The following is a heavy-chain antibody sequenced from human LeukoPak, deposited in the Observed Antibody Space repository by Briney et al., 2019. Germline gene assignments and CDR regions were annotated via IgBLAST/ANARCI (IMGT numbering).Heavy chain of an antibody. J-gene: IGHJ1*01. CDR1: GGSISSYY. CDR3: AREGVYSGWGTEYFQH. V-gene: IGHV4-59*12. Sequence: SETLSLTCTVSGGSISSYYWSWIRQPPGKGLEWIGYIYYSGSTNYNPSLKSRVTISVDTSKNQFSLKLSSVTAADTAVYYCAREGVYSGWGTEYFQHWGQGTLVTVSS. D-gene: IGHD6-19*01. CDR2: IYYSGST.